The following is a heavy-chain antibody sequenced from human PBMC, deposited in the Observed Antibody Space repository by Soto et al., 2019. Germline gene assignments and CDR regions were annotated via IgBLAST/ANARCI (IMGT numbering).Heavy chain of an antibody. D-gene: IGHD6-13*01. V-gene: IGHV4-39*01. CDR1: GGSISSSSYY. CDR2: IYYSGST. J-gene: IGHJ4*02. Sequence: QLQLQESRPGLVKPSETLSLTCTVSGGSISSSSYYWGWIRQPPGKGLEWIGSIYYSGSTYYNPSLKSRVTISGDTAKNQFSLKLSSVTAADTAVYYCARRIAAAPFYFWGQGTLVTVSS. CDR3: ARRIAAAPFYF.